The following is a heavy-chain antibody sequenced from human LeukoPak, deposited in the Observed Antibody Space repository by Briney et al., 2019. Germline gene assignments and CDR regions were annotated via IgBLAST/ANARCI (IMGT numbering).Heavy chain of an antibody. CDR2: ISDSGDST. CDR3: ARELSPVVKYYFEY. D-gene: IGHD3-22*01. V-gene: IGHV3-23*01. CDR1: GFTFSSYA. J-gene: IGHJ4*02. Sequence: PGGSLRLSCAASGFTFSSYAMSWVRQAPGKGLEWVAAISDSGDSTYYADSVKGRFTISRDNSKNTLYLQMNSLRAEDTALYYCARELSPVVKYYFEYWGQGTLVTVSP.